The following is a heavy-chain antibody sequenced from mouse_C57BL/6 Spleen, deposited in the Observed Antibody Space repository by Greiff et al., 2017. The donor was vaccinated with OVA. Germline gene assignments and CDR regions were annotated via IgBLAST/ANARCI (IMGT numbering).Heavy chain of an antibody. D-gene: IGHD4-1*01. J-gene: IGHJ2*01. Sequence: EVKLMESGGGLVKPGGSLKLSCAASGFTFSDYGMHWFRQAPEKGLEWVAYISSGSSTIYYADTVKGRFTISRDNAKNTLFLQMTRLRSEDTAMYYCARELGLRLKGFDYWGQGTTLTVSS. CDR3: ARELGLRLKGFDY. CDR1: GFTFSDYG. V-gene: IGHV5-17*01. CDR2: ISSGSSTI.